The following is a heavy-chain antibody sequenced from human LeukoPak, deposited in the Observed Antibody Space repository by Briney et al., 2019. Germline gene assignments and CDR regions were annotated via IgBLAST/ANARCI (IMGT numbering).Heavy chain of an antibody. Sequence: GGSLRLSCAASGFTVSSNYMSWVRQAPGKGLEWVSVLYTGGSTYSADSVKGRFTISRDNSKNTLYLQMNSLRAEDTAVYYCAKGGWELLDAFDIWGQGTMVTVSS. J-gene: IGHJ3*02. CDR3: AKGGWELLDAFDI. D-gene: IGHD1-26*01. CDR1: GFTVSSNY. V-gene: IGHV3-53*01. CDR2: LYTGGST.